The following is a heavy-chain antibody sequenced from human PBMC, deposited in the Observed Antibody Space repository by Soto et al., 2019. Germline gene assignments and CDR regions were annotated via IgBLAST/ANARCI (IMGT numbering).Heavy chain of an antibody. CDR1: GFTFSPYA. CDR3: AKDDLWWLAMTY. CDR2: ISGSDGST. J-gene: IGHJ4*02. Sequence: EVQLLESGGGLVQPGGSLRLSCATSGFTFSPYAMTWVRQAPGKGLEWVSAISGSDGSTYYADSVKGRFTISRDNSKNTLYLQMNSLRAEDTAVYYCAKDDLWWLAMTYWGQGTLVTVSS. D-gene: IGHD6-19*01. V-gene: IGHV3-23*01.